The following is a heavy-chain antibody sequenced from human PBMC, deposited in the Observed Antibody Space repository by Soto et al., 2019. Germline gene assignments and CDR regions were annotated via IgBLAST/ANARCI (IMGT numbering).Heavy chain of an antibody. CDR3: AKERLRFLEWLTKPLWFDP. J-gene: IGHJ5*02. CDR1: GFTFSSYA. Sequence: GGSLRLSCAASGFTFSSYAMSWVRQAPGKGLEWVSAISGSGGSTYYADSVKGRFTISRDNSKNTLYLQMNSLRAEDTAVYYCAKERLRFLEWLTKPLWFDPWGQGTLVTVSS. CDR2: ISGSGGST. D-gene: IGHD3-3*01. V-gene: IGHV3-23*01.